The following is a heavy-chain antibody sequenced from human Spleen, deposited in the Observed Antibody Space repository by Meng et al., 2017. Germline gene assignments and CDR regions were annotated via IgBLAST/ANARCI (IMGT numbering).Heavy chain of an antibody. J-gene: IGHJ4*02. CDR2: ITPSSGGT. CDR3: AREKSPGHFDF. V-gene: IGHV1-46*01. CDR1: GDTFTSYE. Sequence: QVQLMQSGAEVKKPGAPVRVSCKASGDTFTSYENKWVRQATGQGLEWMGTITPSSGGTSYVQKFQGRLTVTRDTSTSTVYMDLSSLISEDTAVYYCAREKSPGHFDFWGQGALVTVSS.